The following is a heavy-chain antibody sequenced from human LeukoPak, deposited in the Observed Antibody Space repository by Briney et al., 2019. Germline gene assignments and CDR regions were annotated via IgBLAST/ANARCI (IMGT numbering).Heavy chain of an antibody. CDR2: ISSSSSYI. Sequence: GGSLRLSCAASGFTFSSYSMNWVRQTPGKGLEWVSSISSSSSYIYYADSVKGRFTISRDNAKNSLYLQMNSLRAEDTAVYYCARDNSGYAPSADAFDIWGLGTMVTVSS. CDR3: ARDNSGYAPSADAFDI. V-gene: IGHV3-21*04. D-gene: IGHD5-12*01. CDR1: GFTFSSYS. J-gene: IGHJ3*02.